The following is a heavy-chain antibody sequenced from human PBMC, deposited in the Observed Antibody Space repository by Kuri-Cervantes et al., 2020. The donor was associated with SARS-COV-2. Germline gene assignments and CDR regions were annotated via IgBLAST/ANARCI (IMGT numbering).Heavy chain of an antibody. CDR1: GFTFSSYE. V-gene: IGHV3-48*03. Sequence: GESLKISCAASGFTFSSYEMNWVRQAPGKGLEWVSWITTSGSAVYYADSVKGRFTISRENSKNTLHLQMNSLRAEDTAVYYCATPRYSSTPTGAFDIWGQGTMVTVSS. J-gene: IGHJ3*02. D-gene: IGHD6-13*01. CDR2: ITTSGSAV. CDR3: ATPRYSSTPTGAFDI.